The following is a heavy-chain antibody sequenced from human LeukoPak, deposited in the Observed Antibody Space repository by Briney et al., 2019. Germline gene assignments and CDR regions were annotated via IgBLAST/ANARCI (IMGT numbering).Heavy chain of an antibody. Sequence: GGSLRLSCTASGFTFGDYAMSWVRQAPGKGLEWVGFIRSKAYGGTTEYAASVKGIFTISRDDSKSIAYLQMNSLKTEDTAVYYCTRGTLGYSGYEYLEYFDYWGQGTLVTVSS. CDR1: GFTFGDYA. J-gene: IGHJ4*02. CDR2: IRSKAYGGTT. D-gene: IGHD5-12*01. CDR3: TRGTLGYSGYEYLEYFDY. V-gene: IGHV3-49*04.